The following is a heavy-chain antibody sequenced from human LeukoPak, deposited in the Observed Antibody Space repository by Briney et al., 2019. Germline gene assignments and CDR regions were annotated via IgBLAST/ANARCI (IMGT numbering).Heavy chain of an antibody. Sequence: GGSLRLSCAASGFTFSHSWMNWVRQAPGKGLEWVSAISGSGGSTYYADSVKGRFTISRDNSKNTLYLQMNSLRAEDTAVYYCAKDRYQLLLFNWFDPWGQGTLVTVSS. D-gene: IGHD2-2*01. V-gene: IGHV3-23*01. CDR3: AKDRYQLLLFNWFDP. CDR1: GFTFSHSW. CDR2: ISGSGGST. J-gene: IGHJ5*02.